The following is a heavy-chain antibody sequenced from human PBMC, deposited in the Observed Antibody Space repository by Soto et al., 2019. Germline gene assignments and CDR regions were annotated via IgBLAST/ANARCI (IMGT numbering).Heavy chain of an antibody. CDR3: AREGRGVVVPGGMDV. V-gene: IGHV3-74*01. D-gene: IGHD2-2*01. CDR2: INSDGSST. CDR1: GFTFSSYW. J-gene: IGHJ6*02. Sequence: EVQLVESGGGLVQPGGSLRLSCAVSGFTFSSYWMHWVRQAPGKGLVWVSRINSDGSSTSYADSVKGRFTISRHNAKNTLYLQRNSLRAEDTAVYYCAREGRGVVVPGGMDVWGQGTTVTVSS.